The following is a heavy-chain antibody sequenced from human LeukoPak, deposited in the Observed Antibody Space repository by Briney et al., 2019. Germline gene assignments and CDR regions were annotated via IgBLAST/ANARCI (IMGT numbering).Heavy chain of an antibody. J-gene: IGHJ6*02. CDR3: ARDPLGCSSTSCYGDDYYYGMDV. CDR2: IIPIFGTA. CDR1: GGTFSSYA. Sequence: SVKVSCKASGGTFSSYAISWVRQAPGQGLEWMGGIIPIFGTANYAQKFQGRVTITADESTSTAYMELSSLRSEDTAVYYCARDPLGCSSTSCYGDDYYYGMDVWGQGTTVTVSS. V-gene: IGHV1-69*13. D-gene: IGHD2-2*01.